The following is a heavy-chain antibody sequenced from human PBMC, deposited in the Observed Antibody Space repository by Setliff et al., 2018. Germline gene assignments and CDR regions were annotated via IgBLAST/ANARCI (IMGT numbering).Heavy chain of an antibody. V-gene: IGHV4-39*01. CDR1: SGSISSDNYY. CDR3: ARIAYGSGSYYFDY. J-gene: IGHJ4*02. D-gene: IGHD3-10*01. CDR2: LSYNGNA. Sequence: KPSETLSLTCTVSSGSISSDNYYWGWIRQPPGKGLEWIGTLSYNGNAYYTPSLKSRVTISIDTSKNQFSLKLSSVTAADTAVYYCARIAYGSGSYYFDYWGQGTLVTVSS.